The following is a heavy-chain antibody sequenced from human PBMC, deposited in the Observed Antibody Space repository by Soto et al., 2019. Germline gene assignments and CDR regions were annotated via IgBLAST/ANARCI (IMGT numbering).Heavy chain of an antibody. Sequence: PGWSMGLSSAASGFSVYSSSMDVVLQAPGKGLEWVSSISSSSSYIYYADSVKGRFTISRDNAKNSLYLQMNSLRAEDTAVYYCARDGSGWTFDYWGQGTLVTVSS. J-gene: IGHJ4*02. CDR3: ARDGSGWTFDY. CDR1: GFSVYSSS. V-gene: IGHV3-21*01. CDR2: ISSSSSYI. D-gene: IGHD6-19*01.